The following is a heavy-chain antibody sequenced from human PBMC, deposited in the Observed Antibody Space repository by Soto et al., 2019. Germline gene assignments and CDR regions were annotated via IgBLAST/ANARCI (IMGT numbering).Heavy chain of an antibody. CDR3: ARDPSLRGLAAAGSLAYYFDY. CDR1: GGTFSSYA. CDR2: IIPIFGTA. J-gene: IGHJ4*02. V-gene: IGHV1-69*13. Sequence: ASVKVSCKASGGTFSSYAISWVRQAPGQGLEWMGGIIPIFGTANYAQKFQGRVTITADESTSTAYMELSSLRSEDTAVYYCARDPSLRGLAAAGSLAYYFDYWGQGTLVTVSS. D-gene: IGHD6-13*01.